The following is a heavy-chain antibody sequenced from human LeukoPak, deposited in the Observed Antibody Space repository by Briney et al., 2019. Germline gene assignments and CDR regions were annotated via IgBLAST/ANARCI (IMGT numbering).Heavy chain of an antibody. D-gene: IGHD3-22*01. CDR3: ARHGYYYDSSGYYVRGEFDY. Sequence: SETLSLTCTVSGGSISSYYWSWIRQPPGKGLEWIGYIYYSGSTNYNPSLKSRVTISVDTSKNQFSLKLSSVTAADTAVYYCARHGYYYDSSGYYVRGEFDYWGQGTLVTVSS. V-gene: IGHV4-59*08. J-gene: IGHJ4*02. CDR2: IYYSGST. CDR1: GGSISSYY.